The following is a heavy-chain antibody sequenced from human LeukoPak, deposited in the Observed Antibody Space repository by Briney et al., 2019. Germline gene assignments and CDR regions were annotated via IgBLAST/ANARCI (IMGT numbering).Heavy chain of an antibody. CDR2: ISAYNGNT. Sequence: ASVKVSCKASGGTFSSYGISWVRQAPGQGLEWMGWISAYNGNTNYAQKLQGRVTMTTDTSTSTAYMELRSLRSDDTAVYYCARDLAGYCSSTSCYTGPSYYYYGMDVWGQGTTVTVSS. CDR1: GGTFSSYG. D-gene: IGHD2-2*02. V-gene: IGHV1-18*01. CDR3: ARDLAGYCSSTSCYTGPSYYYYGMDV. J-gene: IGHJ6*02.